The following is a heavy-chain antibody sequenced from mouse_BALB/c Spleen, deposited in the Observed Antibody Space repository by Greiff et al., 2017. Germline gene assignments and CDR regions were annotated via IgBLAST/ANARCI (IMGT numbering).Heavy chain of an antibody. D-gene: IGHD2-10*01. CDR2: ISCYNGAT. J-gene: IGHJ4*01. V-gene: IGHV1S34*01. CDR3: ARGGSYYGNYAYAMDY. Sequence: LVKTGASVKISCKASGYSFTGYYMHWVKQSHGKSLEWIGYISCYNGATSYNQKFKGKATFTVDTSSSTAYMQFNSLTSEDSAVYYCARGGSYYGNYAYAMDYWGQGTSVTVSS. CDR1: GYSFTGYY.